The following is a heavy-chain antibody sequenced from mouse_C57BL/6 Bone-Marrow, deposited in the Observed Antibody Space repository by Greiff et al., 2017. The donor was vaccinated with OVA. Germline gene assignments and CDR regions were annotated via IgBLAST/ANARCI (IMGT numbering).Heavy chain of an antibody. J-gene: IGHJ4*01. D-gene: IGHD2-5*01. CDR2: IDPATGGT. CDR3: TRGYSNYYARDY. CDR1: GYTFTDYE. V-gene: IGHV1-15*01. Sequence: VQLQQSGASVTLSCKASGYTFTDYELHWVKQTPVHGLEWLGAIDPATGGTAYNQTFKGKAILTADKSSSTAYMELRSLTSEDSAVYYCTRGYSNYYARDYWGQGTSVTVSS.